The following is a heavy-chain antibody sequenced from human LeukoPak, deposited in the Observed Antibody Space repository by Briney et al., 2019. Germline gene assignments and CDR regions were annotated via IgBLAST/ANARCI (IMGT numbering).Heavy chain of an antibody. CDR1: GYMFTSYA. V-gene: IGHV1-18*01. CDR2: IRAYNGNT. J-gene: IGHJ5*02. D-gene: IGHD2-15*01. Sequence: ASVKVSCKASGYMFTSYAISWVRRAPGQGLEWVGWIRAYNGNTKYAQKFQARVTMTTDTSTSTAYMELRSLRSDDTAVYYCARVAVDLDCSGDTCSSVFKSFDAWGQGTLVTVSS. CDR3: ARVAVDLDCSGDTCSSVFKSFDA.